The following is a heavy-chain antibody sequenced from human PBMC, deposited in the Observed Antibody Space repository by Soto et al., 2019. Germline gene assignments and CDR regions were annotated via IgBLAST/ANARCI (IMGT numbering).Heavy chain of an antibody. V-gene: IGHV3-33*01. CDR2: IWYDGSNK. Sequence: GGSLRLSCAASGFTFSSYGMHWVRQAPGKGLEWVAVIWYDGSNKYYADSVKGRFTISRDNSKNTLYLQMNSLRAEDTAVYYCARDPGSSHEYYFDYWGQGTLVTVSS. J-gene: IGHJ4*02. CDR3: ARDPGSSHEYYFDY. D-gene: IGHD6-13*01. CDR1: GFTFSSYG.